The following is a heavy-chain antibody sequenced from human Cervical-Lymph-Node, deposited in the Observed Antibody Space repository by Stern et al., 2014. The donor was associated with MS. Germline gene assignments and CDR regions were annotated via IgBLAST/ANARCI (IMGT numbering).Heavy chain of an antibody. J-gene: IGHJ4*02. Sequence: EVHLVESGGGLVKPGESLRLSCVASGLTFRGYSMIWVRQAPGKGLEWVSSISSLGNYMYYADSVKGRFTISRDNAKNSLYLQINSLRAEDTAVYFCGGSTSAVDTEIHFWGQGTLVTVSS. CDR2: ISSLGNYM. CDR3: GGSTSAVDTEIHF. V-gene: IGHV3-21*01. D-gene: IGHD2/OR15-2a*01. CDR1: GLTFRGYS.